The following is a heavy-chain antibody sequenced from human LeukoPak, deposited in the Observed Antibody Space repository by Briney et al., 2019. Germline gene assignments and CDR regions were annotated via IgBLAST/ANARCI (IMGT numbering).Heavy chain of an antibody. Sequence: ASVKVSCKASGYTFTSYDINWVRQATGQGLEWMGWMNPNSGNTGYAQKFQGRVTMTRNTSISTAYMELSSLRSEDTAVYYCAREGAAAGIGIVYYYYYYMDVWGKGTTVTISS. D-gene: IGHD6-13*01. CDR2: MNPNSGNT. CDR1: GYTFTSYD. J-gene: IGHJ6*03. CDR3: AREGAAAGIGIVYYYYYYMDV. V-gene: IGHV1-8*01.